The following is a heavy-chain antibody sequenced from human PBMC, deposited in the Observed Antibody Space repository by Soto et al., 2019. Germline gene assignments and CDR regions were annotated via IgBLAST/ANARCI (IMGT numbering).Heavy chain of an antibody. CDR2: IYYSGST. CDR1: GGSISSGGYY. J-gene: IGHJ5*02. D-gene: IGHD6-13*01. CDR3: ARERPDGSRHAS. V-gene: IGHV4-31*03. Sequence: SETLSLTCTVSGGSISSGGYYWSWIRQHPGKGLEWIGYIYYSGSTYYNPSLKSRVTISVDTSKNQFSLKLSSVTAADTAVYYCARERPDGSRHASWGQRTLVTGSS.